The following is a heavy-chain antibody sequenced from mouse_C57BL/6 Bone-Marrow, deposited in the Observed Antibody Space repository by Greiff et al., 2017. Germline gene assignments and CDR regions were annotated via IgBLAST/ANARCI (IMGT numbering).Heavy chain of an antibody. CDR1: GFTFSSYT. D-gene: IGHD2-1*01. CDR2: ISGGGGNT. V-gene: IGHV5-9*01. CDR3: ARKGALLGHRGFAY. J-gene: IGHJ3*01. Sequence: EVMLVESGGGLVKPGGSLKLSCAASGFTFSSYTMSWVRQTPEKRLEWVATISGGGGNTYYPDSVKGLFTISRDNAKNTLYLQMISLRYADTALYYCARKGALLGHRGFAYWGQGTLFTVSA.